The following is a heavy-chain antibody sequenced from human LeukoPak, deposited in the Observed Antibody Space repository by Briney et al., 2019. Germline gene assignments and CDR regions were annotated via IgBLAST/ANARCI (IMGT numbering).Heavy chain of an antibody. CDR3: ARVPQGSSWPYYFDY. Sequence: SVKVSCKASGGTFSSYAISWVRQAPGQGLEWMGRIIPILGIANYAQNFQGRVTITADRSTTTAYMELSSLRSEDTAVYYCARVPQGSSWPYYFDYWGQGTLVTVSS. D-gene: IGHD6-13*01. CDR2: IIPILGIA. J-gene: IGHJ4*02. CDR1: GGTFSSYA. V-gene: IGHV1-69*04.